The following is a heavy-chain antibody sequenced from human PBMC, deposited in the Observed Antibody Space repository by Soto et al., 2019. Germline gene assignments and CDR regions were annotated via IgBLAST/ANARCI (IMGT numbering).Heavy chain of an antibody. CDR1: GFTFSSYG. V-gene: IGHV3-30*18. D-gene: IGHD4-17*01. CDR2: ISYDGSNK. Sequence: GGSLRLSCAASGFTFSSYGMHWVRQAPGKGLEWVAVISYDGSNKYYADSVKGRFTISRDNSKNTLYLQMNSLRAEGTAVYYCAKDLGTTVTTASNYYYGMDVWGQGTTVTVSS. J-gene: IGHJ6*02. CDR3: AKDLGTTVTTASNYYYGMDV.